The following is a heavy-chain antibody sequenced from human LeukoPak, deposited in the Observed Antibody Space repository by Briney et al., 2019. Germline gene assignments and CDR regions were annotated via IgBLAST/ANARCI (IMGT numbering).Heavy chain of an antibody. J-gene: IGHJ4*02. CDR3: ARDLSFGSLDF. Sequence: GGSLRLSCAASGFILSTHGMHWVRQAPGKGLEWVAGMWYDGSREDYADSVKGRFTISRDMSKNTLNLQMNSLRVEDTAMFYCARDLSFGSLDFRGQGTLVTVPS. D-gene: IGHD1-26*01. V-gene: IGHV3-33*01. CDR2: MWYDGSRE. CDR1: GFILSTHG.